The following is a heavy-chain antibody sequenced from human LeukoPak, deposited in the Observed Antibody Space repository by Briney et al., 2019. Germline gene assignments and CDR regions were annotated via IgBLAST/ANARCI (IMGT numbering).Heavy chain of an antibody. CDR3: AKDRGNAYFDY. Sequence: GGSLRLSCAASGFTFSSYGMHWVRQAPGKGLEWVAVISYDGSNKYYAGSVKGRFTISRDNSKNTLYLQMNSLRAEDTAVYYCAKDRGNAYFDYWGQGTLVTVSS. D-gene: IGHD4-4*01. J-gene: IGHJ4*02. CDR1: GFTFSSYG. V-gene: IGHV3-30*18. CDR2: ISYDGSNK.